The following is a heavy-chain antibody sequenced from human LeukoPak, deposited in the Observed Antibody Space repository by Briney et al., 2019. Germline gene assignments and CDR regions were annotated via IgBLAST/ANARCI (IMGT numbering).Heavy chain of an antibody. CDR1: GFTFSNYW. V-gene: IGHV3-7*01. D-gene: IGHD6-19*01. CDR3: ARDRLGSSGWD. J-gene: IGHJ4*02. CDR2: ISLDGSEK. Sequence: PGGSLRLSCAASGFTFSNYWMSWVRQAPGKGLEWVAYISLDGSEKNYVDSVKGRFTISRDNAKNSLYLQMNSLRAEDTAVYYCARDRLGSSGWDWGQGTLVTVSS.